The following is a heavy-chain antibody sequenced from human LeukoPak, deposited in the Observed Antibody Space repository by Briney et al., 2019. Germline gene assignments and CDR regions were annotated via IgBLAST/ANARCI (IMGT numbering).Heavy chain of an antibody. D-gene: IGHD3-9*01. CDR2: IYYSGST. Sequence: PSETLSLTCTVSGGSIGSSSYYWGWIRQPPGKGLEWIGSIYYSGSTYYNPSLKSRVTISVDTSKNQFSLKLSSVTAADTAVYYCARDYYDILTGPTGYYYYMDVWGKGTTVTVSS. J-gene: IGHJ6*03. CDR3: ARDYYDILTGPTGYYYYMDV. CDR1: GGSIGSSSYY. V-gene: IGHV4-39*07.